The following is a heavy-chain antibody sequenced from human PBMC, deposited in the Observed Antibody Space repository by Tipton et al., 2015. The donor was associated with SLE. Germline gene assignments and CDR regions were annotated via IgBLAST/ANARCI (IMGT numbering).Heavy chain of an antibody. CDR2: MYYTGTA. CDR3: ATLTGNNWFDP. V-gene: IGHV4-59*08. Sequence: TLSLTCTVSGGSITSYYWSWIRQPPGKGLEWIGFMYYTGTASYNPSLKSRVTMSVDTSKNQFSLKVNSIIAADTAVYYCATLTGNNWFDPWGQGTLVTASS. J-gene: IGHJ5*02. CDR1: GGSITSYY. D-gene: IGHD1-1*01.